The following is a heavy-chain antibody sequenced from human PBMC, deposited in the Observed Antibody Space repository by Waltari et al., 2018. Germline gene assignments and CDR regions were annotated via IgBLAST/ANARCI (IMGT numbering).Heavy chain of an antibody. J-gene: IGHJ4*02. CDR1: GGSISSYY. CDR3: ARSDLYGDYFDY. V-gene: IGHV4-59*01. D-gene: IGHD4-17*01. Sequence: QVQLQESGPGLVTPSETLSLTCTVSGGSISSYYWSWIRQPPGKGLEWIGYIYYSGSTNYNPSLKSRVTISVDTSKNQFSLKLSSVTAADTAVYYCARSDLYGDYFDYWGQGTLVTVSS. CDR2: IYYSGST.